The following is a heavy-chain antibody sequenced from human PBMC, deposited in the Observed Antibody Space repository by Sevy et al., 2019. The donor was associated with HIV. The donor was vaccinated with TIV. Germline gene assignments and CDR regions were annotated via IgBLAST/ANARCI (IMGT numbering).Heavy chain of an antibody. V-gene: IGHV1-2*02. CDR2: INPNSGGT. CDR1: GYTFTGYY. Sequence: ASVKVSCKASGYTFTGYYMHWVRQAPGQGLEWMGWINPNSGGTNYAQKFQGRVTMTRDTSISTAYMELSRLRSDDTAMYYCARDLPLFGELISGLDPWGQGTLVTVSS. D-gene: IGHD3-10*02. J-gene: IGHJ5*02. CDR3: ARDLPLFGELISGLDP.